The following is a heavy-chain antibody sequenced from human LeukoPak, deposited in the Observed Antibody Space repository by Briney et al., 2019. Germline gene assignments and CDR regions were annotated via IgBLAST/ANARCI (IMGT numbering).Heavy chain of an antibody. D-gene: IGHD4-17*01. V-gene: IGHV3-66*01. J-gene: IGHJ4*02. CDR1: GFTVSSNY. Sequence: PGGSLRLSCAASGFTVSSNYMSWVRQAPGKGLEWVSVIYSGGDTYYADSVKGRFTISRDNSKNTLYLQMNSLRAEDAAVYYCATPRGNDYGDYLDYWGQGTLVTVSS. CDR3: ATPRGNDYGDYLDY. CDR2: IYSGGDT.